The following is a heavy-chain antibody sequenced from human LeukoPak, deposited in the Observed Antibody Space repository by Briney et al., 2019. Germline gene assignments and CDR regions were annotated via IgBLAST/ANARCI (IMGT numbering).Heavy chain of an antibody. CDR1: GFTFSSYS. D-gene: IGHD3-16*01. V-gene: IGHV3-21*01. J-gene: IGHJ4*02. CDR2: ITSSSTYI. CDR3: ARSRGGCFDY. Sequence: GGSLRLSCAASGFTFSSYSMNWVRQAPGKGLEWVSSITSSSTYIYYADSVKGRFTISRDNAKNSLYLQMNSLRAEDTAVYYCARSRGGCFDYWGQGTLVTVSS.